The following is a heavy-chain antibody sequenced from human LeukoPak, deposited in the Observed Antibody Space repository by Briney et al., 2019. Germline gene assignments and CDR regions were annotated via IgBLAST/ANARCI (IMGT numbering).Heavy chain of an antibody. CDR2: ISSSSSYI. Sequence: GSLRLSCAASGFTFDDYAMHWVRQAPGKGLEWVSSISSSSSYIYYADSVKGRFTISRDNAKNSLYLQMNSLRAEDTAVYYCARGRYDFWSGYYTFDYWGQGTLVTVSS. J-gene: IGHJ4*02. D-gene: IGHD3-3*01. CDR1: GFTFDDYA. V-gene: IGHV3-21*01. CDR3: ARGRYDFWSGYYTFDY.